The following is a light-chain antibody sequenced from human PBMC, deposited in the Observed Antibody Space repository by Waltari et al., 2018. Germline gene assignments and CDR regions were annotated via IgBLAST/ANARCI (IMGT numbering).Light chain of an antibody. V-gene: IGKV1-39*01. CDR2: AAS. CDR3: QQSYGTPQT. CDR1: QSISNY. Sequence: DIQMTQSPSSLSASLGDRVTITCRASQSISNYLNWYQQKPGKAPRLLIYAASSLQSGVPSRFSGSGSGTDFTLTISSLQPEDFTTYYCQQSYGTPQTFGQGTKLEIK. J-gene: IGKJ2*01.